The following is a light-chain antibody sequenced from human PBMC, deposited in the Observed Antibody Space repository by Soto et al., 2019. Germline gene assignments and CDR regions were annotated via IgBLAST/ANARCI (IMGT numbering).Light chain of an antibody. CDR2: GAS. V-gene: IGKV3-20*01. CDR1: QSVSSTY. CDR3: QQYESPPTT. Sequence: EIVLTQSPGTLSLSPGERATLSCRASQSVSSTYLAWYQQKPGQAPRLLIYGASSRATGIPDRFSGSGSGTDFTLTISRLEPEDFAVYYCQQYESPPTTFGGGTKVEIK. J-gene: IGKJ4*01.